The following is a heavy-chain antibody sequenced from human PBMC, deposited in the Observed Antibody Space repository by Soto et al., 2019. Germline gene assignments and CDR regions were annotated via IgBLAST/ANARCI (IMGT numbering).Heavy chain of an antibody. D-gene: IGHD4-17*01. Sequence: ETLSLTCAASGFTFSSYAMSWVRQAPGKGLEWVSAISGSGGSTYYADSVKGRFTISRDNSKNTLYLQMNSLRAEDTAVYYCAKGPDDYGDYVDWYFDLWGRGTLVTVSS. V-gene: IGHV3-23*01. CDR1: GFTFSSYA. J-gene: IGHJ2*01. CDR3: AKGPDDYGDYVDWYFDL. CDR2: ISGSGGST.